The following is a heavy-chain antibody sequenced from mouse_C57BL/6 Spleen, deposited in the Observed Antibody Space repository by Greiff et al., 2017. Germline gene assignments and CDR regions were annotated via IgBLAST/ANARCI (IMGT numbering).Heavy chain of an antibody. CDR3: ARTTTVVARNYFDY. J-gene: IGHJ2*01. D-gene: IGHD1-1*01. V-gene: IGHV1-9*01. CDR2: ILPGSGST. Sequence: LVEPGASVKLSCKATGYTFTGYWIEWVKQRPGHGLEWIGEILPGSGSTNYNEKFKGKATFTADTSSNTAYMQLSSLTTEDSAIYYRARTTTVVARNYFDYWGQGTTLTVSS. CDR1: GYTFTGYW.